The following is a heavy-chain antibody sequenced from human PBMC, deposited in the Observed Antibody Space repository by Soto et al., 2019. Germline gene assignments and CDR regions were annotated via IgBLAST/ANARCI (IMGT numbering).Heavy chain of an antibody. CDR2: IHFSGST. CDR3: ARDHGVSYFDS. D-gene: IGHD2-8*01. V-gene: IGHV4-31*03. J-gene: IGHJ4*02. CDR1: GGSVNSGAYY. Sequence: QVQLQESGPGLVEPSQTLSLTCTVSGGSVNSGAYYWNWIRQRPGKGLEWIGYIHFSGSTYYNPSLKSRRAISTDTSNNQFSLRLSSVTASYTAVYSCARDHGVSYFDSWGQGALVTVSS.